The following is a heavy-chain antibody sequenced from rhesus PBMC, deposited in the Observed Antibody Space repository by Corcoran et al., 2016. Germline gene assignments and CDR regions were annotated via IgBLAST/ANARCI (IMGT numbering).Heavy chain of an antibody. V-gene: IGHV4-99*01. CDR1: GYSISSGYY. D-gene: IGHD5-24*01. J-gene: IGHJ4*01. CDR3: ARLEIQWVQSWDY. CDR2: ISGSSGST. Sequence: QVQLQESGPGLVKPSETLSLTCAVSGYSISSGYYWGWIRQPPGKVLEYIGYISGSSGSTYYNPSLTSLGTISKDTSKNQFSLQLSSVTAADTAVYYLARLEIQWVQSWDYWGQGVLVTVSS.